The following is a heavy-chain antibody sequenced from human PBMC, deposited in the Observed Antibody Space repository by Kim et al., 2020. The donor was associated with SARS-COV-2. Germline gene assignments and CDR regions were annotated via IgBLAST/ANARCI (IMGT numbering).Heavy chain of an antibody. CDR2: IKQDGSEK. V-gene: IGHV3-7*03. Sequence: GGSLRLSCAASGFTFSSYWMSWVRQAPGKGLEWVANIKQDGSEKYYVDSVKGRFTISRDNAKNSLYLQMNSLRAEDTAVYYCARGMYQLLYSYYYYGMDVWGQGTTVTVSS. CDR3: ARGMYQLLYSYYYYGMDV. D-gene: IGHD2-2*02. J-gene: IGHJ6*02. CDR1: GFTFSSYW.